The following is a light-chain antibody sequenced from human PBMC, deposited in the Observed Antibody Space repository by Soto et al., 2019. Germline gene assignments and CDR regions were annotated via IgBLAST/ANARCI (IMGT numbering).Light chain of an antibody. J-gene: IGLJ3*02. Sequence: QSALTQPASVSGSPGQSITISCTGTSSDVGNYNLVSWYQHHPGKAPKLIIYEGTKRPSGVSNRFSVSKSGNTASLTISGLQAEDEADYYCCSYAGSSSLVFGGGTQLTVL. CDR1: SSDVGNYNL. CDR2: EGT. CDR3: CSYAGSSSLV. V-gene: IGLV2-23*01.